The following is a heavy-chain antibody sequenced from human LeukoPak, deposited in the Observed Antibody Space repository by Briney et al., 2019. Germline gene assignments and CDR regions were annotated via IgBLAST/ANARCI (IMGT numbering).Heavy chain of an antibody. CDR1: GYTFTVYG. J-gene: IGHJ4*02. Sequence: GASVKVSPKAPGYTFTVYGICWVREAPGQGLEWMGWISAYNGNTNYAQKLQGRVTMTTDTSTSTAYMELSSLRSEDTAVYYCATTVTRGHFGYWGEGTLVTVSS. CDR3: ATTVTRGHFGY. CDR2: ISAYNGNT. V-gene: IGHV1-18*01. D-gene: IGHD4-11*01.